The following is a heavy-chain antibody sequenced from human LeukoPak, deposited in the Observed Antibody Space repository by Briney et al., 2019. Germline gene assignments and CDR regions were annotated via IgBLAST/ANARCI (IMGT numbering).Heavy chain of an antibody. CDR2: IYPSDSDT. V-gene: IGHV5-51*01. J-gene: IGHJ4*02. Sequence: GESLKISCKGSGYSFPDYWIGWVRQMPGKGLERMGIIYPSDSDTRYSPSFQGQVTTSADKSISAAYLQWSSLRASDTAMYFCARRSHTSSPADYWGQGTLVTVSS. CDR3: ARRSHTSSPADY. CDR1: GYSFPDYW. D-gene: IGHD2-2*01.